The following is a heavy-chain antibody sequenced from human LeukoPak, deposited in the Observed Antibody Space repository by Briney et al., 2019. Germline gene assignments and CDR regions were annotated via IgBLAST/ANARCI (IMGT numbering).Heavy chain of an antibody. V-gene: IGHV1-2*02. CDR2: LNPNSGAA. J-gene: IGHJ4*02. D-gene: IGHD1-1*01. Sequence: ASVKVSCKASGYTFTGYYMHWVRQAPGQGLEWMGWLNPNSGAADYAQKFQGRVTMTRDTSISTAYMEVSRLIFDDTAVYYCARWTGTTGLDYWGQGTLVTVSS. CDR3: ARWTGTTGLDY. CDR1: GYTFTGYY.